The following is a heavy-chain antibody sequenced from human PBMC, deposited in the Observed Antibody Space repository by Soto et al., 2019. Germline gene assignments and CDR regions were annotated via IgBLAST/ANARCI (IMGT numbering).Heavy chain of an antibody. CDR3: ASHDPGARFDP. Sequence: QVQLVQSGAEVTKPGASVKVSCTAPRYIFTAYFMHWVRQAPGQGLEWMGWINPNNGATHDGLSFQGRVTMTMDTSISTAYMELSSLRSDDTAVYYCASHDPGARFDPWGQGTLVIVSS. CDR2: INPNNGAT. V-gene: IGHV1-2*02. J-gene: IGHJ5*02. D-gene: IGHD1-1*01. CDR1: RYIFTAYF.